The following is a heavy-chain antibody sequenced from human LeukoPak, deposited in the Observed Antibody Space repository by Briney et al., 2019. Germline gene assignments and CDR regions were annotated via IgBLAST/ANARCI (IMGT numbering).Heavy chain of an antibody. CDR2: IYHSGST. D-gene: IGHD3-16*02. V-gene: IGHV4-4*02. Sequence: PSETLSLTCAVSGGSISSSNWWSWVRQPPGKGLEWIGEIYHSGSTNYNPSLKSRVTISVDKSKNQFSLKLSSVTAADTAVYYCARGGPQYYDYVWGSYRPKPGYFQHWGQGTLVTVSS. J-gene: IGHJ1*01. CDR3: ARGGPQYYDYVWGSYRPKPGYFQH. CDR1: GGSISSSNW.